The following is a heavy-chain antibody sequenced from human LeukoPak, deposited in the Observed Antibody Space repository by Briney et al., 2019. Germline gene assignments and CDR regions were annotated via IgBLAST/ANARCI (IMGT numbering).Heavy chain of an antibody. J-gene: IGHJ4*02. CDR1: GYTFTGYY. CDR3: AKDPQSPLYYGDYSY. CDR2: INSNSGGT. V-gene: IGHV1-2*02. D-gene: IGHD4-17*01. Sequence: GAAVQVSCQDSGYTFTGYYMHWVRPAPGQGLEWMGWINSNSGGTNYAQKFQGRVTMTSDTSISTAYMELSRLRSDDTAVYYCAKDPQSPLYYGDYSYWGQGTLVTVSS.